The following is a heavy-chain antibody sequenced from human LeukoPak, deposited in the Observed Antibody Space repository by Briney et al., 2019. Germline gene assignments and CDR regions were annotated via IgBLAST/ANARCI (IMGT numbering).Heavy chain of an antibody. V-gene: IGHV1-69*13. J-gene: IGHJ3*02. CDR3: ARTTYYDYVWGSYRSDAFDI. Sequence: SVKVSCKASGGTFSSYAISWVRQAPGQGLEWMGGIIPIFGTANYAQKFQGRVTITADESTSTAYMELSSLRSEDTAVYYCARTTYYDYVWGSYRSDAFDIWGQGTMVTVSS. CDR2: IIPIFGTA. D-gene: IGHD3-16*02. CDR1: GGTFSSYA.